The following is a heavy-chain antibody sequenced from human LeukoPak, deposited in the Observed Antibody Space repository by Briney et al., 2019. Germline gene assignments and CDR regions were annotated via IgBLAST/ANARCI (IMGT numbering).Heavy chain of an antibody. V-gene: IGHV3-30-3*01. CDR1: GFTFRISW. J-gene: IGHJ4*02. CDR2: ISYDGSNK. Sequence: GGSLRLSCAASGFTFRISWMHWVRQAPGKGLEWVAVISYDGSNKYHADSVKGRFTISRDNSKNTLYLQMNSLRAEDTAVYYCASQEQRLLDYWGQGTLVTVSS. CDR3: ASQEQRLLDY. D-gene: IGHD6-25*01.